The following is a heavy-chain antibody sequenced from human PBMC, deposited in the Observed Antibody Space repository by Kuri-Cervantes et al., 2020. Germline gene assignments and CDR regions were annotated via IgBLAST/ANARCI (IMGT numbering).Heavy chain of an antibody. CDR2: INSDGSST. D-gene: IGHD1-7*01. CDR1: GFTFSSYW. CDR3: ARVGPQTPSVKLELRRYYYYYMDV. V-gene: IGHV3-74*01. J-gene: IGHJ6*03. Sequence: GESLKISCAASGFTFSSYWMHWVRQAPGKGLVWVSRINSDGSSTSYADSVKGRFTISRDNAKNTLYLQMNSLRAEDTAVYYCARVGPQTPSVKLELRRYYYYYMDVWGKGTTVTVSS.